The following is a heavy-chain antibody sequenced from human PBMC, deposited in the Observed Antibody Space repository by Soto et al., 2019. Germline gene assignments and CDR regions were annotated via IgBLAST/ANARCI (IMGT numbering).Heavy chain of an antibody. CDR3: VRDVTKTLRDWFDP. D-gene: IGHD1-1*01. Sequence: QVQLQESGPGLVKPSETLSLTCTVSGASISGYYWSWIRKSAGKGLEWIGRIYATGTTDYNPSLKRRVITAVDTYKKQFSLKLSSVTAADTAGYYCVRDVTKTLRDWFDPGCQGISVTVSS. V-gene: IGHV4-4*07. J-gene: IGHJ5*02. CDR1: GASISGYY. CDR2: IYATGTT.